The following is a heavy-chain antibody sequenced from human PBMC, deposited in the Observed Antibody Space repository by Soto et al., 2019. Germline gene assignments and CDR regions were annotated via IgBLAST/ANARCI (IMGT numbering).Heavy chain of an antibody. Sequence: QVQLVQSGAEVKKPGSSVKVSCKASGGTFSSYAISWVRQAPGQGLEWMGGIIPIFDTANYAQKFQGRVTITADESTSTAYMELSSLRSEDTAVYYCARDRYSSSSAYYYYGMDVWGQGTTVTVSS. J-gene: IGHJ6*02. V-gene: IGHV1-69*01. CDR1: GGTFSSYA. CDR2: IIPIFDTA. D-gene: IGHD6-6*01. CDR3: ARDRYSSSSAYYYYGMDV.